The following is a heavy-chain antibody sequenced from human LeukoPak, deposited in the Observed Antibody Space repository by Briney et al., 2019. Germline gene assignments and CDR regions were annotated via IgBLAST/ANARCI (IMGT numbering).Heavy chain of an antibody. CDR3: ARVRWLEYSSGWGGFDP. CDR1: GGSISSGGYS. CDR2: IYHSGST. J-gene: IGHJ5*02. V-gene: IGHV4-30-2*01. Sequence: PSETLSLTCAVSGGSISSGGYSWSWIRQPPGKGLEWIGYIYHSGSTYCNPSLKSRVTISVDRSKNQFSLKLSSVTAADTAVYYCARVRWLEYSSGWGGFDPWGQGTLVTVSS. D-gene: IGHD6-19*01.